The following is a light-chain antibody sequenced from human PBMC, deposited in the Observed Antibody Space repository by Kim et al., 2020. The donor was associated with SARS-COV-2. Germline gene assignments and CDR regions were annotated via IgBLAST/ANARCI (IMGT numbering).Light chain of an antibody. CDR3: LQHSTYPIT. J-gene: IGKJ5*01. CDR1: QDIRND. CDR2: GAS. Sequence: DIQMTQSPSSLSASVGDRVTITCRASQDIRNDLGWYQQNPGRAPKRLIYGASSLQSGVPPRFSGSGSGTEFTLTISSVQPEDFATYFCLQHSTYPITFGQGTRLEIK. V-gene: IGKV1-17*01.